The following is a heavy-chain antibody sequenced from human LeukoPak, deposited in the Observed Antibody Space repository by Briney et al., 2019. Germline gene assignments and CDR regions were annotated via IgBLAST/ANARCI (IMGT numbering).Heavy chain of an antibody. J-gene: IGHJ4*02. CDR3: ARDLRGGWYYFDY. CDR2: IYYSGST. D-gene: IGHD6-19*01. Sequence: PSETLSLTCTVSGGSMSGYFWSWIRQPPGKGLEWIGHIYYSGSTNYNPSLKSRGTISVDTSNNQFSLRLTSVTAADTAVYYCARDLRGGWYYFDYWGQGTLVTVSS. V-gene: IGHV4-59*12. CDR1: GGSMSGYF.